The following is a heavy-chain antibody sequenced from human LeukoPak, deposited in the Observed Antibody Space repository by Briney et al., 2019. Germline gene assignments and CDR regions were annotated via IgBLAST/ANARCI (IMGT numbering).Heavy chain of an antibody. V-gene: IGHV3-30-3*01. CDR2: ISYDGSNK. CDR1: GFTFSSYA. J-gene: IGHJ4*02. Sequence: GGSLRLSCAASGFTFSSYAMHWVRQAPGKGLEWVAVISYDGSNKYYADSVKGRFTISRDNSKNTLYLQMNSLRAEDTAVYYCARGQEGSSGYWPYYFDYWGQGTLVTVSS. CDR3: ARGQEGSSGYWPYYFDY. D-gene: IGHD3-22*01.